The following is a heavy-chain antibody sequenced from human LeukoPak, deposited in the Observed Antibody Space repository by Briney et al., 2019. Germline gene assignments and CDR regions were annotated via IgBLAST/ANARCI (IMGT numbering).Heavy chain of an antibody. J-gene: IGHJ4*02. Sequence: ASVKVSRKASGYTFTGYYMHWVRQAPGQGLEWMGWINPNSGGTNYAQKFQGRVTMTRDTSISTAYIELSRLRSDDTAVYYCARPSSSWYSCVDYWGQGTLVTVSS. CDR2: INPNSGGT. V-gene: IGHV1-2*02. CDR1: GYTFTGYY. D-gene: IGHD6-13*01. CDR3: ARPSSSWYSCVDY.